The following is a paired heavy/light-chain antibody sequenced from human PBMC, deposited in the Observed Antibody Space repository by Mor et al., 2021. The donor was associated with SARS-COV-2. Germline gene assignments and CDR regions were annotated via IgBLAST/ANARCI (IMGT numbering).Light chain of an antibody. CDR1: QSVSSIY. CDR2: GAS. CDR3: QQYGTSLPWT. J-gene: IGKJ1*01. V-gene: IGKV3-20*01. Sequence: EIVLTQSPGTLSLSPGERATLSCRASQSVSSIYLAWYQQKPGQAPRLLIYGASSRATGIPDRFSGSGSGTDFILTISRLEPEDSAVYYCQQYGTSLPWTFGQGTKVEI.
Heavy chain of an antibody. D-gene: IGHD5-18*01. Sequence: QVQLVQSGAEVKQPGASVKVSCKASGYTFTGYYIHWVRQAPGQGLEWMGWINPNSGGTNSAQKFQGRVTMTRDTSFSTAYMELSRLRSDDTAVYFCARERLVDAPMADFDYWGQGTLVTVSS. CDR3: ARERLVDAPMADFDY. CDR1: GYTFTGYY. CDR2: INPNSGGT. J-gene: IGHJ4*02. V-gene: IGHV1-2*02.